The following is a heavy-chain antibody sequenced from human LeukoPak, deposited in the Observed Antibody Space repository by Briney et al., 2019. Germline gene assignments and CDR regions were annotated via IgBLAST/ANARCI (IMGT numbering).Heavy chain of an antibody. Sequence: SVKVSCKASGGTFSSYAISWVRQAPGQGLEWMGGIIPIFGTANYAQKFQGRVTITTDESTSTAYMELSSLRSEDTAVYYCARDVHSGSYQGGAFDIWGQGTMVTVSS. V-gene: IGHV1-69*05. CDR1: GGTFSSYA. J-gene: IGHJ3*02. CDR2: IIPIFGTA. D-gene: IGHD1-26*01. CDR3: ARDVHSGSYQGGAFDI.